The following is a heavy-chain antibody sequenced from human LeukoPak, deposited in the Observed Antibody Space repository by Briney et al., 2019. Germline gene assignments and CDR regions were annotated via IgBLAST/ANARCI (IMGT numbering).Heavy chain of an antibody. D-gene: IGHD2-21*02. CDR3: ARGRLLFRRGYFQH. V-gene: IGHV4-34*01. Sequence: RPSETLSLTCAVYGGSFSGYYWSWIRQPPGKGLKWIGEINHSGSTNYNPSLKSRVTISVDTSKNQFSLKLSSVTAADTAVYYCARGRLLFRRGYFQHWGQGTLVTVSS. CDR1: GGSFSGYY. J-gene: IGHJ1*01. CDR2: INHSGST.